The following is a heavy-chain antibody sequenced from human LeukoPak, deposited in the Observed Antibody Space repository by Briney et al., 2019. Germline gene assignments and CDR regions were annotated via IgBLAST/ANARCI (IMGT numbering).Heavy chain of an antibody. CDR1: GYTFTSYG. D-gene: IGHD3-3*01. J-gene: IGHJ4*02. CDR2: ISAYNGNT. V-gene: IGHV1-18*01. Sequence: ASVKVSCKASGYTFTSYGISWVRQAPGQGLEWMGWISAYNGNTNYAQKLQGRVTMTTDTSTSTAYMELRSLRSDDTAVYYCARIFGSRSGPYYFDYWGQGTLVTVSS. CDR3: ARIFGSRSGPYYFDY.